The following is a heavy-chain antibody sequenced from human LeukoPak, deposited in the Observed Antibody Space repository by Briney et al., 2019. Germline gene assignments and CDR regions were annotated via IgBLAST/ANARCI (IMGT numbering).Heavy chain of an antibody. CDR2: MNPNSGNI. J-gene: IGHJ4*02. V-gene: IGHV1-8*01. D-gene: IGHD3-10*01. CDR1: GYTFTSYD. Sequence: ASVKVSCKASGYTFTSYDINWVRQATGQGLEWMGWMNPNSGNIGYAQKFQGRVTMTRNTSISTAYMELSSLRSEDTAVYYCARAPPDYSGSGSYVGPDYWGQGTLVTVSS. CDR3: ARAPPDYSGSGSYVGPDY.